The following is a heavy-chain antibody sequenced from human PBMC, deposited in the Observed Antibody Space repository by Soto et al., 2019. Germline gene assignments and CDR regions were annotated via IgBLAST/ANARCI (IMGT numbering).Heavy chain of an antibody. CDR1: GFTLSGYV. CDR3: ARRARPDFYYMDV. J-gene: IGHJ6*03. Sequence: EVQLAESGGGLAQPGGSLRLSCAASGFTLSGYVMDWVRQVPGKGLEFVSGISGNGVGTYYANFVQGRFTISRDNSKNTVYLQMGSLRPEDMAVYYCARRARPDFYYMDVWGKGTTVTVS. CDR2: ISGNGVGT. V-gene: IGHV3-64*01. D-gene: IGHD6-6*01.